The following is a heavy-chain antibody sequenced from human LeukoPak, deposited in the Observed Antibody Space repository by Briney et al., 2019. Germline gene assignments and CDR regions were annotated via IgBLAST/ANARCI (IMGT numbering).Heavy chain of an antibody. CDR3: ARDFGVAVAGSLDY. Sequence: KPSETLSLTCTVSGGSISSYYWSWIRQPAGKGLERVGRIYTSGSTNYNPSLKSRVTMSVDTSKNQFSLKLSSVTAADTAVYYCARDFGVAVAGSLDYWGQGTLVTVSS. CDR2: IYTSGST. CDR1: GGSISSYY. J-gene: IGHJ4*02. V-gene: IGHV4-4*07. D-gene: IGHD6-19*01.